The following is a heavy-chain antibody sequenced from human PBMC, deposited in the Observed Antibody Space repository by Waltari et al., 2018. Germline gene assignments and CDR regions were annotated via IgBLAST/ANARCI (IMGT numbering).Heavy chain of an antibody. CDR2: ISGSSIYI. V-gene: IGHV3-21*02. D-gene: IGHD3-9*01. J-gene: IGHJ5*02. CDR1: GFTSSDYS. CDR3: APLYFDWSSATS. Sequence: EVQLVVSGGGLVKPGGSLRLSCAAAGFTSSDYSLTWVRRAPGKGLEWVSSISGSSIYIYYTDSVKGRFTISRDNAGNSLYLQMSSLRAEDTAVYYCAPLYFDWSSATSWGQGTLVTVSS.